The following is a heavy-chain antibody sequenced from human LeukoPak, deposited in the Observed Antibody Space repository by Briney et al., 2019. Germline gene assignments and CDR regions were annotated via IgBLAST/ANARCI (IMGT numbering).Heavy chain of an antibody. CDR2: ISGSGGST. J-gene: IGHJ4*02. CDR1: GFTFSDYA. CDR3: AKFSSSWYWVFDH. Sequence: GGSLRLSCAASGFTFSDYAMSWVRQAPGKGLEWVSAISGSGGSTYYADSVKGRFTISRDKSKNTLYMQMNSLRAEDTAVYYCAKFSSSWYWVFDHWGQGTLVTVSS. D-gene: IGHD6-13*01. V-gene: IGHV3-23*01.